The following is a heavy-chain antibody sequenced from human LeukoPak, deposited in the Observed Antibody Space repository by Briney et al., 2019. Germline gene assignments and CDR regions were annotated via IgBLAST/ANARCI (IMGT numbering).Heavy chain of an antibody. CDR1: GFSFSAYW. V-gene: IGHV3-74*01. J-gene: IGHJ5*02. CDR2: INIDGSSI. CDR3: ARDCSGTTCSGFDL. Sequence: PGGSLRLSCVASGFSFSAYWMHWVRQTPEKGLMWISNINIDGSSINSAGSVKGRFTISRDNAKNTLYLQLSSLRAEDTAVYYCARDCSGTTCSGFDLWGQGTLVTVSS. D-gene: IGHD2-15*01.